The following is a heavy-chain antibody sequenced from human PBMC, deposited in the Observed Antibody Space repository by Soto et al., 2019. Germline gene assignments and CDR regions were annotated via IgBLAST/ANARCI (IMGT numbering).Heavy chain of an antibody. CDR2: IYYSGGT. CDR3: AREWQQPLSHFDY. J-gene: IGHJ4*02. V-gene: IGHV4-59*01. CDR1: GGSISSYY. D-gene: IGHD6-13*01. Sequence: SETLSLTCTVSGGSISSYYWSWIRQPPGKGLEWIGYIYYSGGTNYNPSLKSRVTISVDTSKNQFSLKLSSVTAADTAVYYCAREWQQPLSHFDYWGQGTLVTVSS.